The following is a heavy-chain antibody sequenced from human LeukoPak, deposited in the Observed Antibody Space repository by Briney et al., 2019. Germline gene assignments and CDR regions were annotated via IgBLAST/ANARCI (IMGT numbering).Heavy chain of an antibody. CDR3: AKAEGYDILTGLDY. J-gene: IGHJ4*02. Sequence: GGSLRLSCATSGFTFSSYAMSWVRQAPGKGLEWVSGIGASGGSTYYADSVKGRFTISRDNSKNTLYLQMNSLRTEDTAVYFCAKAEGYDILTGLDYWGQGTLVTVSS. CDR1: GFTFSSYA. V-gene: IGHV3-23*01. CDR2: IGASGGST. D-gene: IGHD3-9*01.